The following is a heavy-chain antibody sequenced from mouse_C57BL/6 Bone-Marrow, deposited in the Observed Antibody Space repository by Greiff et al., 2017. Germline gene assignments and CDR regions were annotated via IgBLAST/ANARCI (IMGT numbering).Heavy chain of an antibody. V-gene: IGHV1-7*01. Sequence: VKLVESGAELAKPGASVKLSCKASGYTFTSYWMHWVKQRPGQGLEWIGYINPSSGYTKYNQQFQNKATLTADKASCTAYMQLSSRTYEDSAVYYCARESFYYGYWYFDVWGTGTTVTVSS. D-gene: IGHD1-1*01. CDR3: ARESFYYGYWYFDV. CDR2: INPSSGYT. CDR1: GYTFTSYW. J-gene: IGHJ1*03.